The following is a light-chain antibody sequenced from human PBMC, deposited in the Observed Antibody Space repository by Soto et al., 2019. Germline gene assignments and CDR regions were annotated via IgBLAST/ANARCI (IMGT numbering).Light chain of an antibody. CDR1: SSNIGSNI. CDR3: AAWDDSLSEYV. Sequence: THSPTVSRTPGRRVTISCSGSSSNIGSNIVNWYQELPGRAPRLLIYTNDQRPSGVPDRISGSKSGTTASLAISGLQSEDETDYYCAAWDDSLSEYVFVTGTKVTVL. V-gene: IGLV1-44*01. J-gene: IGLJ1*01. CDR2: TND.